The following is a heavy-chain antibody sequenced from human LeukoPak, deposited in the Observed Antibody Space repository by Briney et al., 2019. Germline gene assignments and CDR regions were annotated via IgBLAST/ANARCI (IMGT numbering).Heavy chain of an antibody. V-gene: IGHV3-7*01. CDR1: GFTFSAHW. CDR2: INQGGTEE. D-gene: IGHD3-22*01. Sequence: GGSLRLSCAASGFTFSAHWMSWVRQAPGKGLEWVANINQGGTEEQYVDSVKGRFTISRDSVKSSLYLQMNRLRAEDTAVYYCAGGYYWDRWGQGTLVTVSS. J-gene: IGHJ5*02. CDR3: AGGYYWDR.